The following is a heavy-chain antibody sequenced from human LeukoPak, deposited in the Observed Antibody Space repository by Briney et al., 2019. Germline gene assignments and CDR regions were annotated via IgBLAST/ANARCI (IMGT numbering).Heavy chain of an antibody. Sequence: SETLSLTCTVSGGSISSGSYYWSWIRQPAGKGLEWIGRIYTSGSTNYNPSLKSRVTISVDTSKNQFSLKLSSVTAADTAVYYCARDLSGDYDILTGYQGPGPVWGKGTTVTISS. D-gene: IGHD3-9*01. CDR1: GGSISSGSYY. J-gene: IGHJ6*04. V-gene: IGHV4-61*02. CDR3: ARDLSGDYDILTGYQGPGPV. CDR2: IYTSGST.